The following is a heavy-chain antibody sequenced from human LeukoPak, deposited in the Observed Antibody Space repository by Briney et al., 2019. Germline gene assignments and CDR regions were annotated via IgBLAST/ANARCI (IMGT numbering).Heavy chain of an antibody. CDR2: INPNSGGT. CDR1: GYTFTGYY. D-gene: IGHD7-27*01. Sequence: GASVKVSCKASGYTFTGYYMHWVRQAPGQGLEWMGWINPNSGGTNYAQKFQGRVTMTRDTSISTAYMELSRLRSDDTAVYYCAKDIRFPPRNWGSAGPDYWGQGTLVTVSS. CDR3: AKDIRFPPRNWGSAGPDY. V-gene: IGHV1-2*02. J-gene: IGHJ4*02.